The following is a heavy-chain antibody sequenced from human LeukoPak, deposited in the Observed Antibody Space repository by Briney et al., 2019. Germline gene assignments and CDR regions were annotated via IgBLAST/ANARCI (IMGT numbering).Heavy chain of an antibody. D-gene: IGHD5-24*01. Sequence: RGESLKISCQGSGYSFPNYWIGWVRQMPGKGLEWMGIIYPADSDTRYSPSFQGQVTISADKSISTAYLQWSSLKASDTAMYYCARRKGDGYNSPFDYRGQGTLVTVSS. V-gene: IGHV5-51*01. CDR1: GYSFPNYW. J-gene: IGHJ4*02. CDR2: IYPADSDT. CDR3: ARRKGDGYNSPFDY.